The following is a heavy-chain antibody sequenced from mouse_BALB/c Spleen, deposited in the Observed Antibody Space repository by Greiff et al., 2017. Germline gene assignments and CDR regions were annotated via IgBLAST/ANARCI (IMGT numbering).Heavy chain of an antibody. D-gene: IGHD2-1*01. CDR1: GFSLTSYG. J-gene: IGHJ4*01. Sequence: QVQLKQSGPGLVQPSQSLSITCTVSGFSLTSYGVHWVRQSPGKGLEWLGVIWSGGSTDYNAAFISRLSISKDNSKSQVFFKMNSLQANDTAIYYCARKRDGNYPYYAMDYWGQGTSVTVSS. CDR2: IWSGGST. V-gene: IGHV2-2*02. CDR3: ARKRDGNYPYYAMDY.